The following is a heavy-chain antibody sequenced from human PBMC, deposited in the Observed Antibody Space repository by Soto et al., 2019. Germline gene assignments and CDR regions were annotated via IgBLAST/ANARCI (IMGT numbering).Heavy chain of an antibody. CDR3: ARTRSAWSDFHYYSLDV. Sequence: PVGSVNLSCAASGFTFNSYRMHLGRTGPGNGLEWVAFISCDSTKTYYADSVKGRFTIARDNSNSALYVQMNSLTGEDTAVYYCARTRSAWSDFHYYSLDVWGQGTTVNVS. J-gene: IGHJ6*02. CDR1: GFTFNSYR. D-gene: IGHD1-26*01. CDR2: ISCDSTKT. V-gene: IGHV3-30*03.